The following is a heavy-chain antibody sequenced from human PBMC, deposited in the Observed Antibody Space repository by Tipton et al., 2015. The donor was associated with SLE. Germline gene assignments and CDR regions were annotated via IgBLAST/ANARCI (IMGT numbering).Heavy chain of an antibody. J-gene: IGHJ4*02. V-gene: IGHV3-21*01. CDR2: ISSSSSYK. CDR1: GFTFSSFS. D-gene: IGHD4-17*01. Sequence: SPRLSCAVSGFTFSSFSMNWVRQAPGKGLEWVSFISSSSSYKFYADSVKGRFTISRDNAKNSLYLQMDSLRAEDTAVYYCARDTDDYGDYLGYWGQGTLVTVSS. CDR3: ARDTDDYGDYLGY.